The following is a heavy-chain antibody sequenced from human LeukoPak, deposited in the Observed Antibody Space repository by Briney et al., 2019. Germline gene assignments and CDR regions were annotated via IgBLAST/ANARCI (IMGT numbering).Heavy chain of an antibody. Sequence: PPETLSLTCTVSGGSISSTTYYWGWIRQPPGKGLEWIGSMYYSGSTYYNPSLKSRVTISVDTSKNQFSLKLSSVTAADTAVYYCARLNYYYYDSSDYYYPFDYWGQGTLVTVSS. J-gene: IGHJ4*02. CDR1: GGSISSTTYY. V-gene: IGHV4-39*01. CDR3: ARLNYYYYDSSDYYYPFDY. D-gene: IGHD3-22*01. CDR2: MYYSGST.